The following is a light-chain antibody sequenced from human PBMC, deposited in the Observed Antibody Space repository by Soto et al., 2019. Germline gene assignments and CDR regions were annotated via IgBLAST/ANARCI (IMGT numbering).Light chain of an antibody. CDR2: GAS. J-gene: IGKJ2*01. Sequence: EIVMTQSPATLSVAPGEKATLSCRASQSVSTNLAWYQQKPGQAPRLLIFGASTRATGIPGRFSGSGSGTEFTLTISSLQSEDSAVYYCQQYNIWPPMYTFGQGTKLEVK. CDR3: QQYNIWPPMYT. CDR1: QSVSTN. V-gene: IGKV3-15*01.